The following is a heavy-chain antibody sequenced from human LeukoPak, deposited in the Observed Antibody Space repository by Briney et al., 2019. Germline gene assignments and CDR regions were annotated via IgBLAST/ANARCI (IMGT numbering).Heavy chain of an antibody. J-gene: IGHJ4*02. CDR3: ARVLGDYVALDY. CDR1: GGSISSYY. D-gene: IGHD4-17*01. V-gene: IGHV4-59*08. CDR2: IYYSGST. Sequence: SETLSLTCTVSGGSISSYYWSWIRQPPGKGLEWIGYIYYSGSTNYNPSLESRVTMSVDTSKNQFSLRLNAVTAADTAVYYCARVLGDYVALDYWGQGTLVTVSS.